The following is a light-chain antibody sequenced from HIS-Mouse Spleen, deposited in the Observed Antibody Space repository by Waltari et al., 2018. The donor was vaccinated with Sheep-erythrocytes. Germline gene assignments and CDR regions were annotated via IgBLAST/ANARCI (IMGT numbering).Light chain of an antibody. Sequence: QSALTQPRSVSGSPGQSVTISCTGPSSDVGGYNYVSWYQQHPGKAPKLMIYDVSKRPSGVPDRFPGSKSGNTASLTISGLQAEDEADYYCCSYAGSYNHVFATGTKVTVL. J-gene: IGLJ1*01. CDR3: CSYAGSYNHV. V-gene: IGLV2-11*01. CDR2: DVS. CDR1: SSDVGGYNY.